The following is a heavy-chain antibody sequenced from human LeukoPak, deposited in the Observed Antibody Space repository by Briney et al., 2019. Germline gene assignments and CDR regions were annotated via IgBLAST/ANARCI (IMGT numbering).Heavy chain of an antibody. V-gene: IGHV4-59*01. J-gene: IGHJ3*02. CDR2: IYYSGST. CDR1: GGSISSYY. D-gene: IGHD3-22*01. CDR3: ARELKSYYDSSGYYYDAFDI. Sequence: PSETLSLTCTVSGGSISSYYWSWIRQPPGKGLEWTGYIYYSGSTDYNPSLKSRVTISVDTSKNQFSLKLTSVTAADTAVYYCARELKSYYDSSGYYYDAFDIWGQGTMVTVSS.